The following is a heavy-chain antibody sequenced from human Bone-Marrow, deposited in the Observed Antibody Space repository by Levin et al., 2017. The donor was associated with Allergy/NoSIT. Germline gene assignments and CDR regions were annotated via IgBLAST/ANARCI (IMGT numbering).Heavy chain of an antibody. CDR2: ISTSSYYI. Sequence: SCTASGFSFSTYTMNWVRQAPGKGLEWVSSISTSSYYIYYADSMKGRFTISRDNAKNTLYLQMSSLRAEDTAVYYRARENTGEGFDYWGQGTLVTVSS. CDR3: ARENTGEGFDY. CDR1: GFSFSTYT. J-gene: IGHJ4*02. V-gene: IGHV3-21*06. D-gene: IGHD3-16*01.